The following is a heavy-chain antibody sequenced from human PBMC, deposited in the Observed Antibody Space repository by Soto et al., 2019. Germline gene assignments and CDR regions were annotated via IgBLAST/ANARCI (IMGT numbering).Heavy chain of an antibody. V-gene: IGHV4-31*03. D-gene: IGHD3-16*01. CDR3: ARVRSGVGYNWFDP. J-gene: IGHJ5*02. Sequence: PSETLSLTCTVSSGSISSGGYYWSWILQHPGKGLEWIGNIFYSGSTYYNPSLKSRVTISVDTSKNQFSLKLSSVTAADTAVYYCARVRSGVGYNWFDPWGQGTLVTVSS. CDR1: SGSISSGGYY. CDR2: IFYSGST.